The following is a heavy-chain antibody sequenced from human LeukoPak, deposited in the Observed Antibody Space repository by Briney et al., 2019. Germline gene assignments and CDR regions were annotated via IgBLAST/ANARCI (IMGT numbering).Heavy chain of an antibody. D-gene: IGHD3-3*01. J-gene: IGHJ5*02. V-gene: IGHV4-39*07. CDR3: ARSLNNDFWSGFYSNWFDP. Sequence: PSETLSLTCTVSGDSISSRTYYWGWIRQPPGKGLEWIGSMYYSGITYYTPSLMSRVTISVDTSKNQFSLKLSSVTAADTAVYYCARSLNNDFWSGFYSNWFDPWGQGNLVIVSS. CDR2: MYYSGIT. CDR1: GDSISSRTYY.